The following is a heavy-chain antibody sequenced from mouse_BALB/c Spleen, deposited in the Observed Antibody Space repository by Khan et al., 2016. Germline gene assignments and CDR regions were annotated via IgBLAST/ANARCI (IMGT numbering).Heavy chain of an antibody. Sequence: EVELVESGGGLVKPGGSLKLSCAASGFTFSTYAMSWVRQTPEKRLEWVATISSGGIYTYYPDSVKGRFTIFRDNAKNTLYLQMSSLRSEDTAMYYCARRYGSSYVENGMDYWGQGTSVTVSS. V-gene: IGHV5-9-3*01. CDR2: ISSGGIYT. CDR3: ARRYGSSYVENGMDY. D-gene: IGHD1-1*01. J-gene: IGHJ4*01. CDR1: GFTFSTYA.